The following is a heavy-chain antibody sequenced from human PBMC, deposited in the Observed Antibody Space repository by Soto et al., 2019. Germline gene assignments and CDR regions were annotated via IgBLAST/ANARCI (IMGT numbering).Heavy chain of an antibody. CDR1: GFTFSSYG. CDR2: IWYDGSNK. Sequence: GALRLCCAAAGFTFSSYGMHWGRPAPGKGLEWGGVIWYDGSNKYYAESVKGRFTTSRDDSKNTLYLQMNSLRAEDTAVYYCARSGGTAYEGIDYWGQGSMVTVSA. V-gene: IGHV3-33*01. J-gene: IGHJ4*01. CDR3: ARSGGTAYEGIDY. D-gene: IGHD2-8*02.